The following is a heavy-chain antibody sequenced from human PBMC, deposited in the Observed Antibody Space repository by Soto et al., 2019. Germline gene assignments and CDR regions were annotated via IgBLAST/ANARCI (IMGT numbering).Heavy chain of an antibody. CDR1: GLTLSSSM. V-gene: IGHV3-48*01. CDR3: ASVVRYPPRFDY. CDR2: ISSSSSTI. J-gene: IGHJ4*02. D-gene: IGHD3-9*01. Sequence: QPGGSLKLSCAACGLTLSSSMINWVRQAPGKGLEWVSYISSSSSTIYYADSVKGRFTISRDNAKNSLYLQMNSLRAEDTAVYYCASVVRYPPRFDYWGQGTLVPVSS.